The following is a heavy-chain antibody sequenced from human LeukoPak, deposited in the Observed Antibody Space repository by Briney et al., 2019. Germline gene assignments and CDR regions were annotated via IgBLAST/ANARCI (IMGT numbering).Heavy chain of an antibody. D-gene: IGHD6-19*01. V-gene: IGHV3-48*03. CDR2: ISSSGSTI. CDR1: GFTFSSYE. J-gene: IGHJ6*03. Sequence: GGSLRLSCAASGFTFSSYEMNWVRQAPGKGLEWVSYISSSGSTIYYADSVKGRFTISRDNAKNSLYLQMNSLRAEDTAVYYCARESVAGLYYYYYYMDVWGKGTTVTISS. CDR3: ARESVAGLYYYYYYMDV.